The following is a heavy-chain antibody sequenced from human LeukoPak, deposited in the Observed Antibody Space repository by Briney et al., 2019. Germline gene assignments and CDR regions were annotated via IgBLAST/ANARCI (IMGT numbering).Heavy chain of an antibody. Sequence: SETLSLTCTVSRGSISSYYWSWIRQPPGKGLEWIGYIYYSGSTNYNPSLKSRVTISVDTSKNQFSLKLSSVTAADTAVYYCARHHDDFWSGYYFDYWGQGTLVTVSS. V-gene: IGHV4-59*08. D-gene: IGHD3-3*01. CDR1: RGSISSYY. J-gene: IGHJ4*02. CDR3: ARHHDDFWSGYYFDY. CDR2: IYYSGST.